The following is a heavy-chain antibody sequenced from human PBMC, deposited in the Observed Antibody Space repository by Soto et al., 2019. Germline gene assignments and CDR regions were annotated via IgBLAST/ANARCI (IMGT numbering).Heavy chain of an antibody. D-gene: IGHD2-2*01. Sequence: SKNLCCGASGFTCGSYGMHWVRNAPGKGLEWVAVISYDGSNKYYADSVKGRFTISRDNSKNTLYLQMNSLRAEDTAVYYCAKDLCSSTSCYHAPSDYWGQGTLVTVSS. CDR2: ISYDGSNK. CDR3: AKDLCSSTSCYHAPSDY. J-gene: IGHJ4*02. CDR1: GFTCGSYG. V-gene: IGHV3-30*18.